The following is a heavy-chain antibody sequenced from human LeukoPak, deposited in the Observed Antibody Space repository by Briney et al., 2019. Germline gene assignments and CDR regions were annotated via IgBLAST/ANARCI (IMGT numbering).Heavy chain of an antibody. D-gene: IGHD3-10*01. CDR3: ARIERITMVRGRPARGGFCDY. Sequence: PEASVKVSCKASGYTFTSYDINLVRQATGQGLEWMGWRNPNSGNTGYAQKFQGRVTMTRNTSISTAYMELSSLRSEDTAVYYCARIERITMVRGRPARGGFCDYWGQGTLVTVSS. J-gene: IGHJ4*02. CDR2: RNPNSGNT. V-gene: IGHV1-8*01. CDR1: GYTFTSYD.